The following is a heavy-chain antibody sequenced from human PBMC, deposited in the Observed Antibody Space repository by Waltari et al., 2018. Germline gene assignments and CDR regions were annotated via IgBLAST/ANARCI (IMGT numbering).Heavy chain of an antibody. J-gene: IGHJ2*01. D-gene: IGHD2-15*01. CDR1: GFNFSRHW. CDR2: IEGDGSET. V-gene: IGHV3-7*01. Sequence: EEQLVESGGDLVQPGGSLRLSCAASGFNFSRHWMNWVRQAPGKGLQGVANIEGDGSETNYVDSVKGRFTISRDNAKNSLYLQMNSLRTDDTALYYCARGLQLWGRGTLVTVSS. CDR3: ARGLQL.